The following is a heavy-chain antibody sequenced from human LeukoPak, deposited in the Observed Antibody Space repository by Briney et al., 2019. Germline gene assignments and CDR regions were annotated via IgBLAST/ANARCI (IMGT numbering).Heavy chain of an antibody. V-gene: IGHV3-21*01. D-gene: IGHD6-19*01. J-gene: IGHJ5*02. CDR3: ARLSPGSGWFDP. CDR2: ISSSSSYI. CDR1: GFAFSSYS. Sequence: GGSLRLSCAASGFAFSSYSMNWVRQAPGKGLEWVSSISSSSSYIYYADSVKGRFTISRDNAKNSLYLQTNSLRAEDTAVYYCARLSPGSGWFDPWGQGTLVTVSS.